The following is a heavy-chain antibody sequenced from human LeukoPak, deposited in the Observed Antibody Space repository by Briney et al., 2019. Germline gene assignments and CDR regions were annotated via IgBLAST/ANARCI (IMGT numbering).Heavy chain of an antibody. J-gene: IGHJ4*02. CDR3: ARHGSYFSRPAYFDY. CDR2: IYSGGST. CDR1: GFTVSSNY. Sequence: PGGSLRLSCAASGFTVSSNYMSWVRQAPGKGLEWVSVIYSGGSTYYADSVKGRFTISRDNSKNTLYLQMNSLRAEDPAVYYCARHGSYFSRPAYFDYWGQGTLVTVSS. D-gene: IGHD2/OR15-2a*01. V-gene: IGHV3-53*01.